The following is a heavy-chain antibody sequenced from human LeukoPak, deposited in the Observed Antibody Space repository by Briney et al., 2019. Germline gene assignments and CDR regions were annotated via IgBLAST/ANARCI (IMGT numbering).Heavy chain of an antibody. J-gene: IGHJ4*02. CDR2: IYPGDSDT. D-gene: IGHD6-6*01. CDR1: GYSFTKYW. V-gene: IGHV5-51*03. Sequence: GESLKISCKGSGYSFTKYWIGWVRQMPGKGLEWMGIIYPGDSDTRYGPSFQGQVTTSADKSISTAYLQWSSLKASDTAMYYCARVAKTGYSSSSDYFDYWGQGTLVTVPS. CDR3: ARVAKTGYSSSSDYFDY.